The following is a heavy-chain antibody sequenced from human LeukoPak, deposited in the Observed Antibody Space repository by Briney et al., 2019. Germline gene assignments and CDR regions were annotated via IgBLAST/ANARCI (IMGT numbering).Heavy chain of an antibody. Sequence: GESLKISCKGSGYNFTNYWIGWARQMPGRGLEWMGIIYPGDSDTRYSPSFQGQVTFSADKSITTAYLQWSSLKASDTAMYFCARGEYSSSSYWLDPWGQGTLVTVSS. CDR1: GYNFTNYW. CDR2: IYPGDSDT. D-gene: IGHD3-22*01. J-gene: IGHJ5*02. CDR3: ARGEYSSSSYWLDP. V-gene: IGHV5-51*01.